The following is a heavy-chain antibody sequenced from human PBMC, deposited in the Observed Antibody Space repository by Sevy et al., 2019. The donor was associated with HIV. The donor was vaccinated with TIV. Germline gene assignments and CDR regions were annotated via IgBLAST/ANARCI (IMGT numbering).Heavy chain of an antibody. CDR1: GFTFSTYH. J-gene: IGHJ4*02. CDR3: VTLTGLGYGRFYFDY. V-gene: IGHV3-21*01. Sequence: GGSLRLSCAASGFTFSTYHMEWVRRAPGKGLQWVSSISPNNDYIYYADSVRGRFAISRDNAKNSLYLQMNSLRAEDTAIYYCVTLTGLGYGRFYFDYWGQGILVTVSS. CDR2: ISPNNDYI. D-gene: IGHD1-20*01.